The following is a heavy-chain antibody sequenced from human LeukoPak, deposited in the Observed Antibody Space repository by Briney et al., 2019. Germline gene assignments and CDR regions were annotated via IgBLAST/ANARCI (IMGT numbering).Heavy chain of an antibody. D-gene: IGHD3-3*01. Sequence: GGSLRHSRAASGFAFSTYWMDWVRQAPGKGPEWVGNINQDGSVKHYVDSVRGRFTISRDNARNSVYLQMSALRVEDTAVYYCTRDFVFWGQGSLVTVSS. V-gene: IGHV3-7*01. CDR3: TRDFVF. J-gene: IGHJ4*02. CDR1: GFAFSTYW. CDR2: INQDGSVK.